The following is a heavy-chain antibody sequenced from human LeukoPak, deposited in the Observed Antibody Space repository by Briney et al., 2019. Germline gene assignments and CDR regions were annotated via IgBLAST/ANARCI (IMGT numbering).Heavy chain of an antibody. CDR3: ARPHYGSGSYYITPDFDY. CDR2: ISGSGSTK. J-gene: IGHJ4*02. V-gene: IGHV3-11*04. D-gene: IGHD3-10*01. Sequence: PGGSLRLSCAASGFTFSEYFMSWIRQAPGKGLEWVSYISGSGSTKYYADSVKGRFTISRDNAKNSLYLQMNSLRAEDTAVYYCARPHYGSGSYYITPDFDYWCQGILVTVSS. CDR1: GFTFSEYF.